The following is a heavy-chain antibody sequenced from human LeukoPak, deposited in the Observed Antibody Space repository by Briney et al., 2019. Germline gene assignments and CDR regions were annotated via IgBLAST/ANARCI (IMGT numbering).Heavy chain of an antibody. J-gene: IGHJ6*02. V-gene: IGHV3-23*01. CDR3: AKDLLSSWSYYYGMDV. CDR1: GFTFSSYA. Sequence: GSLRPSCAASGFTFSSYAMSWVRQAPGKGREWVSAIRGSGVGTYYADSVKGRFTICRDDSKNTLYQQMHSLRAEDTAVYYCAKDLLSSWSYYYGMDVWGQGTTVTVSS. CDR2: IRGSGVGT. D-gene: IGHD6-13*01.